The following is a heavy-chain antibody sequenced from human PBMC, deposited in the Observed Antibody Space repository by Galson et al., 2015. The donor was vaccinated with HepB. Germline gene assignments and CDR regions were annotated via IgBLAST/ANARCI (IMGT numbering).Heavy chain of an antibody. J-gene: IGHJ6*02. CDR1: GFTFSSYG. CDR3: AKDFAYYQAEGGMDV. V-gene: IGHV3-30*18. D-gene: IGHD2-2*01. CDR2: ISYDGSNK. Sequence: SLRLSCAASGFTFSSYGMHWVRQAPGKGLEWVAVISYDGSNKYYADSVKGRFTISRDNSKNTLYLQMNSLRAEDTAVYYCAKDFAYYQAEGGMDVWGQGTTVTVSS.